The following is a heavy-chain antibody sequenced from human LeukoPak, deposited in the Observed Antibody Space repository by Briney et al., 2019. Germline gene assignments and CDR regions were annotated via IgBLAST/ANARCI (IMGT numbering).Heavy chain of an antibody. D-gene: IGHD3-22*01. J-gene: IGHJ4*02. CDR1: GGSFSGYY. CDR3: ARQIVVVSPHYFDY. CDR2: INHSGST. Sequence: SETLSLTCAVYGGSFSGYYWSWTRQPPGKGLEWIGEINHSGSTNYNPSLKSRVTISVDTSKNQFSLKLSSVTAADTAVYYCARQIVVVSPHYFDYWGQGTLVTVSS. V-gene: IGHV4-34*01.